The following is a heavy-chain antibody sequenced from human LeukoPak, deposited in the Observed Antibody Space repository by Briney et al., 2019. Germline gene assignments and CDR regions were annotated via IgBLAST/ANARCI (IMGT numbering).Heavy chain of an antibody. CDR1: GGSFGGYY. V-gene: IGHV4-34*01. J-gene: IGHJ4*02. CDR3: ARELFGISSVDY. Sequence: PSETLSLTCAFYGGSFGGYYWNWIRQPPGKGLEWIGEINHSGSTNYNPSLKSRVSISVDTSKNQFSLKLSSVTAADTAVYYCARELFGISSVDYWGQGTLVTVSS. CDR2: INHSGST. D-gene: IGHD3-3*01.